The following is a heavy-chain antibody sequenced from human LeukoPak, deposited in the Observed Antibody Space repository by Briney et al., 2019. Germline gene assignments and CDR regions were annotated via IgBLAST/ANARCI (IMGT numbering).Heavy chain of an antibody. J-gene: IGHJ3*01. CDR1: GLTFNIAW. D-gene: IGHD4-23*01. V-gene: IGHV3-15*01. Sequence: GRSLRLSCAASGLTFNIAWLSWVRQAPGKGLEWVGRIKSKLFGVTTDYAAPVKGRFIISRDDSKNTLFLHMNSLQTEDTAVYYCTTDNYGGDFGNDAFDVWGQGTMVTVSS. CDR2: IKSKLFGVTT. CDR3: TTDNYGGDFGNDAFDV.